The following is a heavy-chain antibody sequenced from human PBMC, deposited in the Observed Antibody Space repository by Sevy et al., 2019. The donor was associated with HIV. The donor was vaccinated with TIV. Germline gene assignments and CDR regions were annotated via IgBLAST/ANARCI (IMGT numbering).Heavy chain of an antibody. V-gene: IGHV3-48*01. CDR3: ARAREGITGTFYYYGMDV. D-gene: IGHD1-20*01. CDR2: ISSSSSTI. J-gene: IGHJ6*02. Sequence: GGSLRLSCAASGFTFSSYSMNWVRQAPGKGLEWVSYISSSSSTIYYADSVKGRFTISRDNAKNSLYLQMNSLRAEDTAVYYCARAREGITGTFYYYGMDVWGQGTTVTVSS. CDR1: GFTFSSYS.